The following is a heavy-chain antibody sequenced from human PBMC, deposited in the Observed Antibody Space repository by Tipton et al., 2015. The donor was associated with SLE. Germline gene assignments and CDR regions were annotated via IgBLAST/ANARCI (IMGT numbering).Heavy chain of an antibody. CDR3: AREDDFWSGFGN. D-gene: IGHD3-3*01. CDR2: IYNSGST. J-gene: IGHJ4*02. V-gene: IGHV4-30-4*01. CDR1: GASISSGDYY. Sequence: TLSLTCTVSGASISSGDYYWSWIRQPPGKGLEWIAYIYNSGSTYYNPSLKSRVSISVDTSKKQFSLKLDSVTAADTAVYYCAREDDFWSGFGNWGQGALVTVSS.